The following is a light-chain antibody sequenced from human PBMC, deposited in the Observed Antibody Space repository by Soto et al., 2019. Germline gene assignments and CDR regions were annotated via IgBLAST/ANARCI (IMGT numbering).Light chain of an antibody. CDR1: SSNIGSNT. J-gene: IGLJ1*01. V-gene: IGLV1-44*01. Sequence: QLVLTQPPSASRTPGQRVTISCSGGSSNIGSNTVNWYQQLPGAAPKLLIYINNQRPSGVPDRFSGSKSGTSASLAISGLQSGDEADYYCAAWDDSLNGDVFGTGTKLTVL. CDR2: INN. CDR3: AAWDDSLNGDV.